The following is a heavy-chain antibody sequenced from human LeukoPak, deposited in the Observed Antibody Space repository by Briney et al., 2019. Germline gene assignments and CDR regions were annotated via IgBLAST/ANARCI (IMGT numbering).Heavy chain of an antibody. V-gene: IGHV3-21*01. J-gene: IGHJ4*02. Sequence: SSISISISYIYYPYSWKGRFTIYRENAKNSLYMQMKRQRAEDTAVYYCARVTAATRFVDYWGQGTLVTVSS. D-gene: IGHD2-15*01. CDR3: ARVTAATRFVDY. CDR2: ISISISYI.